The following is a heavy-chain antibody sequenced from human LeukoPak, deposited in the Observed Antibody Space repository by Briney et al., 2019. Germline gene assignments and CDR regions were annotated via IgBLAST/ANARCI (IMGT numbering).Heavy chain of an antibody. D-gene: IGHD4-17*01. CDR3: AKDLEVYGDYPTAFDY. CDR1: GFTFNNYW. Sequence: GGSLRLSCAASGFTFNNYWMTWVRQAPGKGLEWVANIKQDGSEKYYVDSVKGRFTISRDNAKNSLYLQMNSLRAEDTAVYYCAKDLEVYGDYPTAFDYWGQGTLVTVSS. CDR2: IKQDGSEK. J-gene: IGHJ4*02. V-gene: IGHV3-7*01.